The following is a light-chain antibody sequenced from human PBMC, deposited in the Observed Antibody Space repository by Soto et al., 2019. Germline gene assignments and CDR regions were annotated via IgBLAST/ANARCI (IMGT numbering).Light chain of an antibody. Sequence: QSALTQPASVSGSPGQSITIXCTGTSSDVGGYNYVSWYQHHPGKAPKLMIYEVSDRPSGVSNRFSGSKSGNTASLTISGLQAEDEADYYCSSYTRSNSRVFGGGTKLTVL. CDR1: SSDVGGYNY. CDR2: EVS. CDR3: SSYTRSNSRV. V-gene: IGLV2-14*01. J-gene: IGLJ2*01.